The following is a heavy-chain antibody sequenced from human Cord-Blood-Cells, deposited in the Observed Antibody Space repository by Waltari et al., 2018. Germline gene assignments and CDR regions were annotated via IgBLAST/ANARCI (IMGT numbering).Heavy chain of an antibody. CDR3: ARGLAAAAY. D-gene: IGHD6-13*01. Sequence: QVQLQQWGAGLLKPSETLSLTCAVYGGSFSGYYWSWIRQPPGKGLEWIGEINPSGSTNYTPSLKSRVTISVDTSKNQFSLKLSSVTAADTAVYYCARGLAAAAYWGQGTLVTVSS. J-gene: IGHJ4*02. CDR2: INPSGST. CDR1: GGSFSGYY. V-gene: IGHV4-34*01.